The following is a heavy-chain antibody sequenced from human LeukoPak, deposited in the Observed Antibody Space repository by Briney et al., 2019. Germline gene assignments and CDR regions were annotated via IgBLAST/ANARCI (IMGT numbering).Heavy chain of an antibody. J-gene: IGHJ5*02. CDR3: ARSVAQYYDSSGPRNWFDP. Sequence: SVKVSCKASGGTFSSYAISWVRQAPGQGLEWMGGIIPIFGTANYAQKFQGRVTITTGESTSTAYMELSSLRSEDTAVYYCARSVAQYYDSSGPRNWFDPWGQGTLVTVSS. CDR2: IIPIFGTA. D-gene: IGHD3-22*01. V-gene: IGHV1-69*05. CDR1: GGTFSSYA.